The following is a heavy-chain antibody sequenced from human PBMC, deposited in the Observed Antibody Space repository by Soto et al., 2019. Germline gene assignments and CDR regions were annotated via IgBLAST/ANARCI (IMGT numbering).Heavy chain of an antibody. J-gene: IGHJ6*02. CDR1: GGSISRYY. Sequence: PSETLSLTCPVPGGSISRYYWSWLRQPPGKGLEWIGYIYYSGSTYYNHSLKSRVTISVDTSKNQFSLKLSSVTAADTAVYYCARDSGRGYYYYYGIDVWGQGTTVTVSS. CDR2: IYYSGST. CDR3: ARDSGRGYYYYYGIDV. D-gene: IGHD3-10*01. V-gene: IGHV4-59*01.